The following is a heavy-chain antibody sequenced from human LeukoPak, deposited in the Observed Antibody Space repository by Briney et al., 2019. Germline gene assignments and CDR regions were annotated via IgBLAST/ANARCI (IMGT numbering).Heavy chain of an antibody. D-gene: IGHD6-19*01. CDR3: ARGGTWQWLTHYYYYMDD. Sequence: SETLSLTWTVSGGSISSYYWSWIRQPPGKGLEWIGYIYYSGSTNYNPSLKSRVTISVDTSKKQFSLKLTSVTAADTAVYYCARGGTWQWLTHYYYYMDDWSKGTPVTVSS. CDR1: GGSISSYY. J-gene: IGHJ6*03. CDR2: IYYSGST. V-gene: IGHV4-59*12.